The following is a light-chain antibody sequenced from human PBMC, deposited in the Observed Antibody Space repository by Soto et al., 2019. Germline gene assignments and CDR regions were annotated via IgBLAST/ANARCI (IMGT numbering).Light chain of an antibody. J-gene: IGKJ2*01. V-gene: IGKV1-5*03. Sequence: DIPMTQSPSTLSASVGDRVTITCRASQSISSWLAWYQQKPGKAPKLLIYKASSLESGVPSRFSGSGSGTEFTLTISSLQPDDFATYYCQQYNKYPRTFGQGTKLEIK. CDR3: QQYNKYPRT. CDR1: QSISSW. CDR2: KAS.